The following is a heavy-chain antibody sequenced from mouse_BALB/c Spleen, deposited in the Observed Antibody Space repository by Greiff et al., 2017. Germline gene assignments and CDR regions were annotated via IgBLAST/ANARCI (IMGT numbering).Heavy chain of an antibody. J-gene: IGHJ4*01. CDR1: GFTFSSFG. CDR3: ATTVVDAMDG. Sequence: EVQLVESGGGLVQPGGSRKLSCAASGFTFSSFGMHWVRQAPEKGLEWVTYISSGSSTIYYADTVKGRFTISRDNPKNTLFLQMTSLRSEDTAMYYCATTVVDAMDGGGQGTSVTVSS. D-gene: IGHD1-1*01. CDR2: ISSGSSTI. V-gene: IGHV5-17*02.